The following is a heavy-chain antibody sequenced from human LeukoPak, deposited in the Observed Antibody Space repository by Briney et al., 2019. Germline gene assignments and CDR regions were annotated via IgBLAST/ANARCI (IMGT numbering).Heavy chain of an antibody. D-gene: IGHD3-10*01. V-gene: IGHV3-7*04. CDR2: IKPDGSGK. Sequence: GGSLRFSCAASGFTFSNYWMAWVRQAPGKGLECVANIKPDGSGKYYVDSVEGRFTISRDNAKNSLFLQMNSLRAEDTAVYYCARDYYSTFDYWGLGTLVTVSS. CDR1: GFTFSNYW. CDR3: ARDYYSTFDY. J-gene: IGHJ4*02.